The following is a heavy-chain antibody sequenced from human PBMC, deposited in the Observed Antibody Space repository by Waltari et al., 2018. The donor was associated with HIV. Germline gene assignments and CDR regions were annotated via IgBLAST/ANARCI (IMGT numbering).Heavy chain of an antibody. CDR1: GGIFTTSG. CDR2: IVPLLGTA. CDR3: ARLGGGNGDRYWHFDL. Sequence: QAQLVPSGAEVKKPGSSVKVSCKSSGGIFTTSGPNWLRQCPGQGLEWMGGIVPLLGTATYAQIFQGRVTITADEVTTTTHMELSSLTSEDTALYYCARLGGGNGDRYWHFDLWGRGTLVTVSS. D-gene: IGHD2-21*01. J-gene: IGHJ2*01. V-gene: IGHV1-69*01.